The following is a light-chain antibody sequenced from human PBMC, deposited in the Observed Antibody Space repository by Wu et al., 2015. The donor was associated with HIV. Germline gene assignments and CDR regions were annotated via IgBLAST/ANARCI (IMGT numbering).Light chain of an antibody. CDR2: AAS. J-gene: IGKJ4*01. CDR3: QQRVT. Sequence: DIQMTQSPSSLSASVGERVTISCRSSQSVSIFLNWYQQKPGKAPKLLIYAASNLQSGVPSRFSGSRSGTDFTLTISSLQPEDFATYYCQQRVTFGGGTKVEIK. CDR1: QSVSIF. V-gene: IGKV1-39*01.